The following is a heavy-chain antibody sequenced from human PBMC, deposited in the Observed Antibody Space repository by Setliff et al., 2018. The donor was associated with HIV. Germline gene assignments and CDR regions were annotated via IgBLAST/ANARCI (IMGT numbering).Heavy chain of an antibody. V-gene: IGHV1-58*01. CDR1: GFTFSTSA. CDR2: VAVGSGAS. D-gene: IGHD3-10*01. J-gene: IGHJ3*02. CDR3: AAGEGSRFSPNAFDI. Sequence: GASVKVSCKAFGFTFSTSAVQWVRQSRGEPLEWIGWVAVGSGASNYAQKFQERVTISTDISTSTAYMELSSLRSEDTALYYCAAGEGSRFSPNAFDIWGRGTVVTVSS.